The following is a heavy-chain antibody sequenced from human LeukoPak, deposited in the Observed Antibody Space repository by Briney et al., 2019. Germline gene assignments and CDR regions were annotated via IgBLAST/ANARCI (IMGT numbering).Heavy chain of an antibody. J-gene: IGHJ4*02. V-gene: IGHV4-59*01. CDR2: IYYSGST. CDR3: ARGVEYCSSTSCYTWPFDY. Sequence: PSETLSLTCTVSGGSISSYYWSWIRQPPGKGLEWIGYIYYSGSTNYNPSLKSRVTISVDTSKNQFSLKLSSVTAADTAVYYCARGVEYCSSTSCYTWPFDYWGQGTLVTVSS. D-gene: IGHD2-2*01. CDR1: GGSISSYY.